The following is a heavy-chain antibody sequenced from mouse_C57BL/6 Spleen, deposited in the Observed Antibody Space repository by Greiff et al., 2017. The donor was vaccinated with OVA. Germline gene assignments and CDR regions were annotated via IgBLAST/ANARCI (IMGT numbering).Heavy chain of an antibody. J-gene: IGHJ2*01. CDR3: ARGGYFDY. CDR2: IYPGDGDT. CDR1: GYAFSSSW. Sequence: VQVVESGPELVKPGASVKISCKASGYAFSSSWMIWVKQRPGKGLEWIGRIYPGDGDTNYNGKFKGKATLTADKSSSTAYMQLSSLTSEDSAVYFCARGGYFDYWGQGTTLTVSS. V-gene: IGHV1-82*01.